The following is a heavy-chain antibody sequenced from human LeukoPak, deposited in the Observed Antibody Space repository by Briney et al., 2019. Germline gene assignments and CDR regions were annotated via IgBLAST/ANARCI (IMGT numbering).Heavy chain of an antibody. Sequence: PSETLSLTCTVSGGSISSYYWSWIRQPPGKGLEWIGYIYYSGGTNYNPPLKSRVTISVDTSKNRFTLKLSSVTAADTAVYYCARYSDNWFDPWGQGTLVTVSS. CDR2: IYYSGGT. J-gene: IGHJ5*02. V-gene: IGHV4-59*01. CDR1: GGSISSYY. CDR3: ARYSDNWFDP. D-gene: IGHD6-13*01.